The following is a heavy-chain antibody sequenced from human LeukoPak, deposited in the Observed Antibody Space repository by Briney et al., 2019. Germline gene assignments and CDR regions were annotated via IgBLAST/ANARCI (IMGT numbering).Heavy chain of an antibody. CDR3: AREVFDY. CDR2: ICAYNGNT. Sequence: ASVNVSCKASGYTLTSYGISWLRQAPAQEREGMGWICAYNGNTNYAQKLQGRLTMTTDTSTSTAYVELRSLRSDDTAVYYCAREVFDYWGQGTLVTVSS. J-gene: IGHJ4*02. V-gene: IGHV1-18*04. CDR1: GYTLTSYG.